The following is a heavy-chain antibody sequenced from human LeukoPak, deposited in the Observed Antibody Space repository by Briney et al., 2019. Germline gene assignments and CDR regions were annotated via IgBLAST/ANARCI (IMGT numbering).Heavy chain of an antibody. D-gene: IGHD2-15*01. CDR2: IKKDGSEK. CDR1: GFTFSSYW. V-gene: IGHV3-7*01. CDR3: ARDWDIVVVVAATTVGY. Sequence: GGSLRLSCAASGFTFSSYWMSWVSQAPGKGLEWVANIKKDGSEKYYVDSVKGRFTISRDKAKNSLYLQMNSLAAEDTSVYYCARDWDIVVVVAATTVGYWGQGTLVTVSS. J-gene: IGHJ4*02.